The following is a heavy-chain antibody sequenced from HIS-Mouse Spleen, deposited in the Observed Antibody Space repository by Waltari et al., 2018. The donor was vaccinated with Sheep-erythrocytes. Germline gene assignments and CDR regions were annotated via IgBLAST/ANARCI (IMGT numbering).Heavy chain of an antibody. CDR2: ISSSSIYI. CDR1: GFTLSSYS. D-gene: IGHD1-26*01. CDR3: ARVASGATFGY. J-gene: IGHJ4*02. Sequence: EVQLVESGGGLVKPGGSLRLSCAASGFTLSSYSMNWVRQAPGKGLDWFSSISSSSIYIYYAASVKGRFTSSRDNAKNSLYLQMNSLRAEDTAVYYCARVASGATFGYWGQGTLVTVSS. V-gene: IGHV3-21*01.